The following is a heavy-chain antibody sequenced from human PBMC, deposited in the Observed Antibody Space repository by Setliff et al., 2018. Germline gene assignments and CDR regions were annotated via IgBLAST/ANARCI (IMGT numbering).Heavy chain of an antibody. D-gene: IGHD3-10*01. CDR1: GGSVSSTSHY. J-gene: IGHJ6*04. CDR2: VYYSGYT. Sequence: SETLSLTCNVSGGSVSSTSHYWGWIRQPPGKGMEWIGSVYYSGYTYYNPSLQSRVTISVDMSKNQFPMKLTSVTAADTAAYYCARVDFTMIQGVLGLWGKGTAVTVSS. V-gene: IGHV4-39*06. CDR3: ARVDFTMIQGVLGL.